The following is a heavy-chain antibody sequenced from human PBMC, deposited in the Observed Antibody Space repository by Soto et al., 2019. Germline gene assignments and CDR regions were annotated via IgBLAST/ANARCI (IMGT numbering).Heavy chain of an antibody. CDR2: FDPEEGEI. CDR3: ATTRTTYVYDFDS. CDR1: GHSLTDLS. V-gene: IGHV1-24*01. D-gene: IGHD3-16*01. Sequence: ASVKVSCKVAGHSLTDLSMHWVRQGPGRGLEWLGGFDPEEGEIIYAQNFQGRIRLTEDTSTDTAFMELNSLKSEDTAIYYCATTRTTYVYDFDSWGQGTLVPVSS. J-gene: IGHJ4*02.